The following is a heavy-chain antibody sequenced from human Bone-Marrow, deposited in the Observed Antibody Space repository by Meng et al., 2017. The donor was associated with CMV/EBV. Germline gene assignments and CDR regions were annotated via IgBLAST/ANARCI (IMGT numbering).Heavy chain of an antibody. CDR1: GGTCSSYA. J-gene: IGHJ5*02. V-gene: IGHV1-69*12. D-gene: IGHD2-15*01. Sequence: QFQLVPPGAEVTTPXXXXXXXCKGSGGTCSSYAISWVRQAAGRGLEWMGGIIPIFGTANYAQKFQGRVTITADESTSTAYMELSSLRSEDTAVYYCARERDIVDSHWFDPWGQGTLGTVSS. CDR3: ARERDIVDSHWFDP. CDR2: IIPIFGTA.